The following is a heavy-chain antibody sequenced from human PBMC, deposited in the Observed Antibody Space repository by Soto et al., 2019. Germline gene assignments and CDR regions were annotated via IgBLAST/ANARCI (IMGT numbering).Heavy chain of an antibody. CDR1: GSIFSGYG. CDR2: IWYDGSNK. D-gene: IGHD1-7*01. CDR3: ARDGIGGTVFRGFCDY. V-gene: IGHV3-33*01. J-gene: IGHJ4*02. Sequence: QRYLVESGGGVVQPGGSLRLSCVASGSIFSGYGMHWVRQAPGKGLEWVAVIWYDGSNKYYADSVKGRFTISRDNSKNMLSLQMDSPRAEDTAVYYCARDGIGGTVFRGFCDYWGQGTLVTVSS.